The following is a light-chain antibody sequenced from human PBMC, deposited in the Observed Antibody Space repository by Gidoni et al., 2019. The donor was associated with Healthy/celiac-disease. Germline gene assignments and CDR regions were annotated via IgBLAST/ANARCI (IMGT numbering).Light chain of an antibody. J-gene: IGLJ1*01. V-gene: IGLV1-40*01. Sequence: QSVLTQPPSVSGAPGQRVTIPCTGGSSNIGAGYDVHWYQQLPGPAPKLLIYGNSNRPSGVPDRFSGSKSGTSASLAITGLQAEDEADYYCQSYDSSLSGFYVFGTGTKVTVL. CDR3: QSYDSSLSGFYV. CDR2: GNS. CDR1: SSNIGAGYD.